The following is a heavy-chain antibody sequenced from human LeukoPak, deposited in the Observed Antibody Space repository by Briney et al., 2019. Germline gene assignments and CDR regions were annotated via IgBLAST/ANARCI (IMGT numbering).Heavy chain of an antibody. CDR3: ARANGGIETMVRGPMQDYYYYYGMDV. Sequence: SETLSLTCAVYGGSFSGYYWSWIRQPPGKGLEWIGEINHSGSTNYNPSLKSRVTISVDTSKNQSSLKLSSVTAADTAVYYCARANGGIETMVRGPMQDYYYYYGMDVWGQGTTVTVSS. CDR1: GGSFSGYY. J-gene: IGHJ6*02. D-gene: IGHD3-10*01. V-gene: IGHV4-34*01. CDR2: INHSGST.